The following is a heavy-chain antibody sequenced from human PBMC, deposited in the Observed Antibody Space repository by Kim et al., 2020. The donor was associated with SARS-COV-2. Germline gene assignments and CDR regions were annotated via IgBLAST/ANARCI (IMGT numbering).Heavy chain of an antibody. D-gene: IGHD5-18*01. J-gene: IGHJ4*02. CDR3: ARDGERDPIQLWLVPYRIMGHFFDY. Sequence: GGSLRLSCAASGFTFSSYSMNWVRQAPGKGLEWVSSISSSSSYIYYADSVKGRFTISRDNAKNSLYLQMNSLRAEDTAVYYCARDGERDPIQLWLVPYRIMGHFFDYWGQGTLVTVSS. V-gene: IGHV3-21*01. CDR1: GFTFSSYS. CDR2: ISSSSSYI.